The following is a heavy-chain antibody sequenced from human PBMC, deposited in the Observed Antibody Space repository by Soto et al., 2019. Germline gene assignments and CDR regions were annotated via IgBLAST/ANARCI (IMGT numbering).Heavy chain of an antibody. J-gene: IGHJ6*02. CDR1: GFTFSSYG. V-gene: IGHV3-33*01. D-gene: IGHD2-15*01. Sequence: QVQLVESGGGVVQPGRSLRLSCAASGFTFSSYGMHWVRQAPGKGLEWVAVIWYDGSNKYYADSVKGRFTISRDNSKNTLYLQMNSLRAEDTALYYCARDRLTGGLYCRGGSCYQIYGMDVWGQGTTVTVSS. CDR3: ARDRLTGGLYCRGGSCYQIYGMDV. CDR2: IWYDGSNK.